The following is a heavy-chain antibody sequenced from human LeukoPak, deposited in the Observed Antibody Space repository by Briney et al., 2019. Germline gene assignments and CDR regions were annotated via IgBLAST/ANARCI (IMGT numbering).Heavy chain of an antibody. D-gene: IGHD3-9*01. CDR3: ARRYFDWFLGAGGSLDI. CDR1: GFTFRSYW. V-gene: IGHV3-7*01. CDR2: IKQDGSEK. J-gene: IGHJ3*02. Sequence: GGSLRLSCAGSGFTFRSYWMHWARQAPGKVLEWVANIKQDGSEKYYVGSVKGRFTISRDNANDSVYLQMNSLRAEDTAVYYCARRYFDWFLGAGGSLDIWGQGTMVTVSS.